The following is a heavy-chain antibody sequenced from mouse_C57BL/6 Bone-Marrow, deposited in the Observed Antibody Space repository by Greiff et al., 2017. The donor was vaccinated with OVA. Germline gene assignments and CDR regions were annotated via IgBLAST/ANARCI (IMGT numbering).Heavy chain of an antibody. CDR1: GYTFTSYG. V-gene: IGHV1-81*01. CDR3: ARSWHYDYDFDY. J-gene: IGHJ2*01. CDR2: IYPRSGNT. D-gene: IGHD2-4*01. Sequence: VKLQESGAELARPGASVTLSCKASGYTFTSYGISWVKQRTGQGLEWIGEIYPRSGNTYYNEKFNGKAPLTADKSSSTAYMELRSLTSEDSAVYFCARSWHYDYDFDYWGQGTTLTVSS.